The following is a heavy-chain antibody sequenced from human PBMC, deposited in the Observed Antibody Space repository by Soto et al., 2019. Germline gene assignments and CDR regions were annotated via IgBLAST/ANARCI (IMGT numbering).Heavy chain of an antibody. V-gene: IGHV4-59*01. D-gene: IGHD3-22*01. CDR3: AREKYYYDSSGYSGAFDI. Sequence: SETLSLTCTVSGGSISSYYWSWIRQPPGKGLEWIGYIYYSGSTNYNPSLKSRVTISVDTSKNQFSLKLSSVTAADTAVYYCAREKYYYDSSGYSGAFDIWGQGTMVTVSS. CDR2: IYYSGST. CDR1: GGSISSYY. J-gene: IGHJ3*02.